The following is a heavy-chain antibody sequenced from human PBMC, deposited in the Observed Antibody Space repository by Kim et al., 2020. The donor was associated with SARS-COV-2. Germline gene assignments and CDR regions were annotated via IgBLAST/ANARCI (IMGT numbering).Heavy chain of an antibody. V-gene: IGHV4-4*07. CDR3: AGDRLTGLYYFDS. D-gene: IGHD3-9*01. J-gene: IGHJ4*02. Sequence: NHNPSLQSRVTMSIDTSKSQFSLKLIAVSAADTAVYFCAGDRLTGLYYFDSWGKGTLVTVSS.